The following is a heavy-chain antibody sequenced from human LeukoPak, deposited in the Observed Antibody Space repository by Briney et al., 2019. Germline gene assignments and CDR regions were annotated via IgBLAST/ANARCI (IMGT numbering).Heavy chain of an antibody. V-gene: IGHV6-1*01. D-gene: IGHD6-19*01. CDR1: GDSVSSINGA. Sequence: SQTLSLTCAISGDSVSSINGAWNWIRQSPSRGLEWLGRTYFRSRWYNEFAESLKGRMTIEPDTSKNQFSLQLTSVTPEDTAVYYCARDLWNTGWYTFDYWGQGTLGTVSS. J-gene: IGHJ4*02. CDR2: TYFRSRWYN. CDR3: ARDLWNTGWYTFDY.